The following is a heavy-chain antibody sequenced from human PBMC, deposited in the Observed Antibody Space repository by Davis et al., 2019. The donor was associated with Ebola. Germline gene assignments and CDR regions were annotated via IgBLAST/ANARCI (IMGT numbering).Heavy chain of an antibody. CDR1: GFTFGDYY. CDR3: ARDPLRDSGSYSLPYYLDS. V-gene: IGHV3-11*04. Sequence: PGGSLRLSCTASGFTFGDYYMTWIRRAPGKGLEWVSYISSSGSRYDYVDSVKGRFTISRDNAKNSLFLQMDSLRADDTAVYFCARDPLRDSGSYSLPYYLDSWGQGTLVTVSS. CDR2: ISSSGSRY. D-gene: IGHD1-26*01. J-gene: IGHJ4*02.